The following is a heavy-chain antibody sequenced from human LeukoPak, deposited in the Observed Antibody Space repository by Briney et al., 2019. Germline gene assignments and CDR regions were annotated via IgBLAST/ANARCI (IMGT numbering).Heavy chain of an antibody. CDR3: ARVGTYGSGSYLSWLDY. D-gene: IGHD3-10*01. CDR1: GGSLSSYY. CDR2: IYYSGST. V-gene: IGHV4-59*01. J-gene: IGHJ4*02. Sequence: SETLSLTCTVPGGSLSSYYWSWIRQPPGKGLEWMAYIYYSGSTNYNPSLKSRVTISVDTSKNQYSLKLSSVTAADTAVYYCARVGTYGSGSYLSWLDYWGQGTLVTVSS.